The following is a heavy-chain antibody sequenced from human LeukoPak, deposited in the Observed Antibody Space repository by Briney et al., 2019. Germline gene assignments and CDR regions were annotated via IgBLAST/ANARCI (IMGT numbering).Heavy chain of an antibody. CDR3: ARVVQSTDSSGLYLPEYFQH. J-gene: IGHJ1*01. CDR1: NGSISSGHYY. D-gene: IGHD3-22*01. Sequence: SETLSLTCTVSNGSISSGHYYWSWIRQPAGKGLEWIGHIYTSGSTNYNPSLKSRVIISLDKSKNQFSLNVRSVTAADTAVYYCARVVQSTDSSGLYLPEYFQHWGQGTLVTVSS. CDR2: IYTSGST. V-gene: IGHV4-61*09.